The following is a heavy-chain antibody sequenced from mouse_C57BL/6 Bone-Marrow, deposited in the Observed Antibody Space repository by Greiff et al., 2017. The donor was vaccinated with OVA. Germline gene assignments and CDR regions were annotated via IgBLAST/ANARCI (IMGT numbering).Heavy chain of an antibody. Sequence: QVQLQQPGAELVRPGSSVKLSCKASGYTFTSYWMAWVKQRPGQGLEWIGNIYPSDSETHYNQKFKDKATLTVDKSSSTAYMQLSSLTSEDSAVYYCAREGGRSMDYWGQGTSVTVSS. CDR3: AREGGRSMDY. J-gene: IGHJ4*01. D-gene: IGHD1-1*02. CDR1: GYTFTSYW. V-gene: IGHV1-61*01. CDR2: IYPSDSET.